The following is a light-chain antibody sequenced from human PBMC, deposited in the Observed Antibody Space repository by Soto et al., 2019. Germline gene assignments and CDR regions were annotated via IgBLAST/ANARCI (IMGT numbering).Light chain of an antibody. Sequence: EIVMTQSPATLSVSPGERVTLSCRASQTIYEKLAWYQQKPGQTPRLVIYATSTRATGTPGSFSGSGSGTEFTLTISSLQSEDFAGYYCQQYHMWPLTFGGGTNVEI. CDR3: QQYHMWPLT. J-gene: IGKJ4*01. CDR2: ATS. V-gene: IGKV3-15*01. CDR1: QTIYEK.